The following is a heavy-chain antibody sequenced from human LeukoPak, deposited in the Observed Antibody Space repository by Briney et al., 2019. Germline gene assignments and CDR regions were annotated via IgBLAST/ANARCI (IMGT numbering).Heavy chain of an antibody. CDR3: AKGGYSWGSWFDP. J-gene: IGHJ5*02. V-gene: IGHV3-30*18. Sequence: GGSLRLSCAASGFTFSSYGMHWVRQAPGKGLEWVAVISYDGSNKYYADSVKGRFTIPRDNSKNTLYLQMNSLRAEDTAVYYCAKGGYSWGSWFDPWGQGTLVTVSS. CDR1: GFTFSSYG. CDR2: ISYDGSNK. D-gene: IGHD5-18*01.